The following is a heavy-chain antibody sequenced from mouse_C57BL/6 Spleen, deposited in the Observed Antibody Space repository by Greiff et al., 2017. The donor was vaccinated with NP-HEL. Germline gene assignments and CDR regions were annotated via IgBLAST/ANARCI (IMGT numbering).Heavy chain of an antibody. V-gene: IGHV1-80*01. CDR1: GYAFSSYW. Sequence: VKLQESGAELVKPGASVKISCKASGYAFSSYWMNWVKQRPGKGLEWIGQIYPGDGDTNYNGKFKGKATLTADKSSSTAYMQLSSLTSEDSAVYFCARWGDGNYYFDYWGQGTTLTVSS. CDR3: ARWGDGNYYFDY. D-gene: IGHD2-1*01. J-gene: IGHJ2*01. CDR2: IYPGDGDT.